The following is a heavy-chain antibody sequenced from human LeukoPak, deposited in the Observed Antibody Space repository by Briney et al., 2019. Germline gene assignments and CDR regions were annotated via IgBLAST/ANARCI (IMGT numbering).Heavy chain of an antibody. Sequence: GGSLRLSCAASGFTFSSYGMHWVRQAPGKGLEWVAFIRYDGSNKYYADSVKGRFTISRDNSKNTLYLQMNSLRAEDTAVYYCAKGGTIIPLRHLTHWGQGTLVTVSS. CDR1: GFTFSSYG. CDR3: AKGGTIIPLRHLTH. D-gene: IGHD3-10*01. J-gene: IGHJ4*02. CDR2: IRYDGSNK. V-gene: IGHV3-30*02.